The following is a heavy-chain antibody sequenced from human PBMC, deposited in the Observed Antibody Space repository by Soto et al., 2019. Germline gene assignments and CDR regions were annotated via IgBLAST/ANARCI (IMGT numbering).Heavy chain of an antibody. CDR3: ATYSSLDY. J-gene: IGHJ4*02. CDR2: IYSGGST. V-gene: IGHV3-53*02. D-gene: IGHD6-13*01. CDR1: GFTVSNNY. Sequence: EVQLVETGGGLIQPGGSLRLSCAASGFTVSNNYMSWVRQAPGKGLEWVSLIYSGGSTYYADSVKGRFTISRDNSKNTLYLQMNSLRAQDTAVYYCATYSSLDYWGQGTLVTVSS.